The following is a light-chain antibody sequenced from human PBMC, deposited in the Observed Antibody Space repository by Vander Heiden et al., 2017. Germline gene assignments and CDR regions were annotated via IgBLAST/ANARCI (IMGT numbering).Light chain of an antibody. Sequence: SALTPPASVSGSPGQSITISCTGTSSHVGGSIYVAWYQQHPGKAPKLMIYDVSNRDSGGSNRISGSKSGNTASLTISGLQAEDEADYYCSSYTSSSTLFYVFGTGTKVTVL. CDR2: DVS. V-gene: IGLV2-14*03. CDR1: SSHVGGSIY. J-gene: IGLJ1*01. CDR3: SSYTSSSTLFYV.